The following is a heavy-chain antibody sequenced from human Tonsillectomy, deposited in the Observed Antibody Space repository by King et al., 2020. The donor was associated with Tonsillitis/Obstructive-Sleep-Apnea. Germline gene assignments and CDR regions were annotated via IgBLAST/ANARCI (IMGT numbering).Heavy chain of an antibody. CDR3: ARVGAYYDCSVYYMS. Sequence: VQLVESGAEVKKPGASVKVSCKASGYTFTDYYMHWVRQAPGQGLEWMGWINPNSGGTNYAQKFQGRVTMTRDTSISTAYMELSRLRSDDTAVYYCARVGAYYDCSVYYMSWGQGTLVTVSS. D-gene: IGHD3-22*01. V-gene: IGHV1-2*02. CDR1: GYTFTDYY. J-gene: IGHJ5*02. CDR2: INPNSGGT.